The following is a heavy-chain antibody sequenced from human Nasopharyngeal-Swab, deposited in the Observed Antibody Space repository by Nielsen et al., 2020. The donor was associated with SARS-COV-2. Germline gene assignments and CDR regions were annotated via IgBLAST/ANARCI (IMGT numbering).Heavy chain of an antibody. D-gene: IGHD1-26*01. Sequence: SETLSLTCTVSGGSISSGGYYWSWIRQHPGKGLEWIGYIYYSGSTYYNPSLKSRVTISVDTSKNQFSLKLSSVTAADTAVYYCAHYSSGSLSSPRGRGYFDYWGQGTLVTVSS. CDR1: GGSISSGGYY. CDR3: AHYSSGSLSSPRGRGYFDY. J-gene: IGHJ4*02. CDR2: IYYSGST. V-gene: IGHV4-31*03.